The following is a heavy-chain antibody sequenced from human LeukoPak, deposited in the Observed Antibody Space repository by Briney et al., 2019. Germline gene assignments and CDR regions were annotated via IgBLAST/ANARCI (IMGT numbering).Heavy chain of an antibody. D-gene: IGHD3-22*01. CDR1: GFTFSSYA. Sequence: PGGSLRLSCAASGFTFSSYAMNWVRQAPGKGLEWVANIKQDGSEKYYVDSVKGRFTISRDNAKNSLYLQMNSLRAEDTAVYYCARGGYYDSSGYYDAFDIWGQGTMVTVSS. CDR2: IKQDGSEK. CDR3: ARGGYYDSSGYYDAFDI. J-gene: IGHJ3*02. V-gene: IGHV3-7*01.